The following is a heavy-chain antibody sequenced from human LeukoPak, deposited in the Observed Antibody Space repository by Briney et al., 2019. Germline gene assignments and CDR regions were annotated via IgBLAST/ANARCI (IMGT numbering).Heavy chain of an antibody. CDR2: ISPYNGDT. CDR1: GYTFTTNG. D-gene: IGHD6-19*01. CDR3: ARLRGGRYSSRDAFHM. Sequence: ASVKVSCRASGYTFTTNGISGVRQAPGQGLEWMARISPYNGDTKYTQKLQGRVTVTTDAYTSKDYLELRRLRSDDTAMYVCARLRGGRYSSRDAFHMWGRETVVTVSS. J-gene: IGHJ4*02. V-gene: IGHV1-18*01.